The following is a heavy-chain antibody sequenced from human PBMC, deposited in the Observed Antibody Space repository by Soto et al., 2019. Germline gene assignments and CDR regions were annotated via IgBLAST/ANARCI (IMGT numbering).Heavy chain of an antibody. J-gene: IGHJ6*02. CDR3: ARDKMIVVGTMAV. CDR1: GFTFVGYC. CDR2: INSDGSST. V-gene: IGHV3-74*01. Sequence: PGRSLRVSCAASGFTFVGYCSHWIRQAPGKGLVWVSRINSDGSSTSYADSVKGRFTISRDNAKNTLYLQMNSLRAEDTAVYYCARDKMIVVGTMAVWGQGTTVTVSS. D-gene: IGHD3-22*01.